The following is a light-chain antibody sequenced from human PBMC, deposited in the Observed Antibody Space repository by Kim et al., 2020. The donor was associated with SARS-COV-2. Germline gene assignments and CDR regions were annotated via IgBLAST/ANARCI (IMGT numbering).Light chain of an antibody. V-gene: IGLV2-14*01. Sequence: QPITTSCTGTSIDIGGNNHVSWYHQHPGKAPKLMICEVSRRPSGVSNRFSGSKSDNTASLTISGLQAEDEADYYCSSYRSTNAFLVFGTGTKVTVL. CDR3: SSYRSTNAFLV. J-gene: IGLJ1*01. CDR2: EVS. CDR1: SIDIGGNNH.